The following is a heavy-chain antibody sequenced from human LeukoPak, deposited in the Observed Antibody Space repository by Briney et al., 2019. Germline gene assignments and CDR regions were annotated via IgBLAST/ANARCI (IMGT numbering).Heavy chain of an antibody. CDR3: ARDRPNYDILTGYYNPLDY. V-gene: IGHV1-2*02. CDR1: GYTFTGYY. Sequence: GASVKVSCKASGYTFTGYYMHWVRQAPGQGLEWMGWINPNSGGTNYAQKFQGRVTMTRDTSISTAYTELRSLRSDDTAVYYCARDRPNYDILTGYYNPLDYWGQGTLVTVSS. D-gene: IGHD3-9*01. CDR2: INPNSGGT. J-gene: IGHJ4*02.